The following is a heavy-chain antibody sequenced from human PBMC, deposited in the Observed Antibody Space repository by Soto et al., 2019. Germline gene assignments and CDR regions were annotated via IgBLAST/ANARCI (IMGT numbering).Heavy chain of an antibody. CDR3: ARGGSNDWQVAFDI. J-gene: IGHJ3*02. V-gene: IGHV4-34*01. CDR1: GGSFSTYY. CDR2: INHNGNN. D-gene: IGHD3-9*01. Sequence: PSETLSLTCVVSGGSFSTYYYSWIRQSPGKGLEWIGEINHNGNNNYSPSLKSRVTMSLDTSKNQFSLKLTSVTAADTAVYYCARGGSNDWQVAFDIWGQGIMVTVSS.